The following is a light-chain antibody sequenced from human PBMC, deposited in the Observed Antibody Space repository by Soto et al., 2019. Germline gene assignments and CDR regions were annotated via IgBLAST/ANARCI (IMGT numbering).Light chain of an antibody. CDR2: SNH. J-gene: IGLJ2*01. Sequence: QSVLTQPPSASGTPGQRVTISCSGSSSNIGSNYVYWYQQLPGTAPKLLIYSNHQRPSGVPDRFSGSKSGTSASLAISGLRSEDEANYYCAAWDDSPSGVVFGGGTKVTVL. CDR1: SSNIGSNY. CDR3: AAWDDSPSGVV. V-gene: IGLV1-47*02.